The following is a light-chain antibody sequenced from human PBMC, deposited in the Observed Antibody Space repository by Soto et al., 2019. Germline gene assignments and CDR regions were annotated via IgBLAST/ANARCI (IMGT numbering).Light chain of an antibody. V-gene: IGLV2-23*02. Sequence: QSALTQPASVSGSPGQSITISCTGSNSDVGAYKLVSWYQQYPDKAPTLLIYEVTKRPSGISNRFSGSKSGNTASLTISGLQAEDEAHYFCCSYAGVTSILFGGGTQLTVL. CDR2: EVT. CDR3: CSYAGVTSIL. J-gene: IGLJ2*01. CDR1: NSDVGAYKL.